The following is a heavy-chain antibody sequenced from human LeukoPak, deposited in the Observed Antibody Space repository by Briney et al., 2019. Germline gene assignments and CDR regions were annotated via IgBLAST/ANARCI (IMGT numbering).Heavy chain of an antibody. Sequence: SETLSLTCTVSGGSVSSSNYYWSWIRQPPGKGLEWIGYIYYSGSTNYNPSLESRITISADTSKNQFSLKLSSVTAADTAVYYCARSDYGDYPGYFQHWGQGTLVIVSS. J-gene: IGHJ1*01. D-gene: IGHD4-17*01. CDR2: IYYSGST. CDR3: ARSDYGDYPGYFQH. V-gene: IGHV4-61*01. CDR1: GGSVSSSNYY.